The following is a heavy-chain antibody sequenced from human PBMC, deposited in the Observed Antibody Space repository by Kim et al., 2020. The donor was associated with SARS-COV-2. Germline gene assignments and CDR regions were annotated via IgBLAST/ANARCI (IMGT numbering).Heavy chain of an antibody. D-gene: IGHD3-10*01. CDR1: GYSFTSYW. CDR2: IYSGDSDT. V-gene: IGHV5-51*01. J-gene: IGHJ3*02. CDR3: ARHGTGSYYTDAFDI. Sequence: GESLKISCKGSGYSFTSYWLARVRQMPGKGLEWMGIIYSGDSDTRYSPSFQGQVTISADKSISTAYLQWSSLKASDTAMYYCARHGTGSYYTDAFDIWGQGTMGTGSS.